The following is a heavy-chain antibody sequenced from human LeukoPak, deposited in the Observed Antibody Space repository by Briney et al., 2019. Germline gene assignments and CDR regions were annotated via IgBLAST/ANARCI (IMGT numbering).Heavy chain of an antibody. Sequence: GGSLRLSCAASGFTFSSYSMNWVRQAPGKGLEWVSSISSSSSYIYYADSVKGRFTISRDNSKNTLYLQMNSLRAEDTAVYYCAKESGRGYSYPDYWGQGTLVTVSS. CDR2: ISSSSSYI. V-gene: IGHV3-21*01. D-gene: IGHD5-18*01. CDR3: AKESGRGYSYPDY. J-gene: IGHJ4*02. CDR1: GFTFSSYS.